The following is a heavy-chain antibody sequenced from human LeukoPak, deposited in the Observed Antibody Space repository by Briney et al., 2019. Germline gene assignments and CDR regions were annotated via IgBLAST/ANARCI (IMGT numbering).Heavy chain of an antibody. D-gene: IGHD1-1*01. CDR3: ARDLSSMVHLANYQFYMDV. V-gene: IGHV1-2*02. J-gene: IGHJ6*03. CDR1: EYILTDYY. Sequence: ASVKVSCKASEYILTDYYIHWVRQAPGQGLEWMGWINPKSGGTQYAPRFQGRVTMTGDTSITTAYMELSSLTSDDTAVYYCARDLSSMVHLANYQFYMDVWGEGTTVTVSS. CDR2: INPKSGGT.